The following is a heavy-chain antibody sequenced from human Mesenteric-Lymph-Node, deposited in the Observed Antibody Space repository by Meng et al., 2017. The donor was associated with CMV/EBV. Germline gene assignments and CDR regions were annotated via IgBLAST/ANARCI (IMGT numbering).Heavy chain of an antibody. V-gene: IGHV3-53*01. J-gene: IGHJ4*02. CDR3: ARGRGNTYGYFDY. CDR1: GFSVSYNY. Sequence: GESLKISCAASGFSVSYNYMTWVRQAPGKGLEWVSGISSGSGYTYYADSVKGRFTISRDNSKNTLYLQMNSLGAEDTAVYYCARGRGNTYGYFDYWGQGALVTVSS. CDR2: ISSGSGYT. D-gene: IGHD5-18*01.